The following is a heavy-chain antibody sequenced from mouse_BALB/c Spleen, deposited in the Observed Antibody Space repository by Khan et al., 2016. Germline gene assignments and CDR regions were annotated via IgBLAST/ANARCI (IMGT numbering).Heavy chain of an antibody. V-gene: IGHV5-4*02. CDR3: ARDGNYYDFEV. CDR2: ISDGGSYT. Sequence: EVELVESGGGLVKPGGSLKLSCAASGFTFSDYYMYWVRQTPEKRLEWVATISDGGSYTYYPDSVKGRFTISRDNAKNNRYLQMSSLKSEDTAMYYSARDGNYYDFEVYGAGTTVTVSS. D-gene: IGHD2-1*01. J-gene: IGHJ1*01. CDR1: GFTFSDYY.